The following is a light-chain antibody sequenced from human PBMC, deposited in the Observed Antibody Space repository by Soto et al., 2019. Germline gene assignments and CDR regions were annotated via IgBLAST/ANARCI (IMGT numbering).Light chain of an antibody. CDR1: QGINNF. V-gene: IGKV1-9*01. CDR3: QHLYTYPRS. Sequence: DIQLTQSASFLSASVGDRVTITCRASQGINNFLAWYQQRSGKAPKLLIYAASTLQSGVPSRFSGSGSGTEFTLTISSLQPGDFATYYCQHLYTYPRSFGGGTKVDIK. CDR2: AAS. J-gene: IGKJ4*01.